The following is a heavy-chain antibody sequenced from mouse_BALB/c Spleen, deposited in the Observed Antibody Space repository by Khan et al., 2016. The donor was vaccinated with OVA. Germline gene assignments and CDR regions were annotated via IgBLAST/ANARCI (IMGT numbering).Heavy chain of an antibody. V-gene: IGHV3-2*02. J-gene: IGHJ4*01. CDR3: ARDGSRYNYAMDY. CDR2: ISSSGST. D-gene: IGHD2-3*01. Sequence: EVKLQESGPGLVKPSQSLSLTCTVTGYSITSDYAWNWIRQFPGNKLEWMGYISSSGSTNYNPALKSRISITLDTSKNQFFLQLNSVTTEDTATYYCARDGSRYNYAMDYWGQGTSVTVSS. CDR1: GYSITSDYA.